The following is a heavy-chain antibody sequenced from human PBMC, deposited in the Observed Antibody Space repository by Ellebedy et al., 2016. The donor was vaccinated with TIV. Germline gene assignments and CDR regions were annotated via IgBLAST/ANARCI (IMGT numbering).Heavy chain of an antibody. J-gene: IGHJ4*02. D-gene: IGHD3-3*01. V-gene: IGHV3-11*01. CDR3: ARSLRFLKWFAPGY. CDR2: ISSSGSTI. Sequence: GGSLRLSXAASGFTFRDYYMSWIRQAPGKGLEWVSYISSSGSTIYYTDSVKGRFTISRDNAKNSLYLQMNSLRAEDTAVYYCARSLRFLKWFAPGYWGQGTLVTVSS. CDR1: GFTFRDYY.